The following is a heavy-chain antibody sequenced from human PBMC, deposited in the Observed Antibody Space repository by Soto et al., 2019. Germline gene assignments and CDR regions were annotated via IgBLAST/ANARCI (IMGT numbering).Heavy chain of an antibody. CDR1: GFTFSSYS. V-gene: IGHV3-21*01. Sequence: EVQLVESGGGLVKPGGSLRLSCAASGFTFSSYSMNWVRQAPGKGLEWVSSISSSSTYIYYADSVKGRFTISRDNAKNSLYLQMKSRRAEDTALYYCAVIGVVAATHWFDPWGQGPLVTVSS. D-gene: IGHD2-15*01. J-gene: IGHJ5*02. CDR3: AVIGVVAATHWFDP. CDR2: ISSSSTYI.